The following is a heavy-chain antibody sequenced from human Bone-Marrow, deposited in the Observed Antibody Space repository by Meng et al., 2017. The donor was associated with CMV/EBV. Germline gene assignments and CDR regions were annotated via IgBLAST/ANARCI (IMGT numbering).Heavy chain of an antibody. J-gene: IGHJ6*02. Sequence: GGSLRLSCAASGFTFSSYGMHWVRQAPGKGLEWVAVIWYDGSNKYYADSVKGRFTISRDNSKNTLYLQMNSLRAEDTAVYYCARDRQTYYYDSSGYPVYYYYGMDVWGQGTTVTVSS. V-gene: IGHV3-33*08. CDR2: IWYDGSNK. CDR1: GFTFSSYG. D-gene: IGHD3-22*01. CDR3: ARDRQTYYYDSSGYPVYYYYGMDV.